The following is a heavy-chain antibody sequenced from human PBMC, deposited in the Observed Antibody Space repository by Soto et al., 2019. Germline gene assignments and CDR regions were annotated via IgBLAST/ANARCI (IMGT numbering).Heavy chain of an antibody. CDR1: GGSISSYY. CDR3: VRRYCSSTSCYSWDYYYMDV. Sequence: SETLSLTCTVSGGSISSYYWSWIRQPPGKGLEWIGYIYYSGSTNYNPSLKSRVTISVDTSKNQFSLKLSSVTAADTAVYYCVRRYCSSTSCYSWDYYYMDVWGKGTTVTVSS. J-gene: IGHJ6*03. CDR2: IYYSGST. V-gene: IGHV4-59*08. D-gene: IGHD2-2*01.